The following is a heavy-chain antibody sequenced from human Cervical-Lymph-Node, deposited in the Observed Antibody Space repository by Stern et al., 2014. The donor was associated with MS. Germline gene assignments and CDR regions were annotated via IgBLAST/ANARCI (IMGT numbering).Heavy chain of an antibody. CDR1: GFTFSSYG. V-gene: IGHV3-30*18. CDR2: ISYDGSNK. J-gene: IGHJ6*02. Sequence: QVQLVVSGGGVVQPGRSLRLSCAATGFTFSSYGMHWARQAPGKGLEWVAVISYDGSNKYYADSVKGRFTISRDNSKNTLYLQMNSLRAEDTAVYYCAKDDSWELPDYYYGMDVWGQGTTVTVSS. D-gene: IGHD1-26*01. CDR3: AKDDSWELPDYYYGMDV.